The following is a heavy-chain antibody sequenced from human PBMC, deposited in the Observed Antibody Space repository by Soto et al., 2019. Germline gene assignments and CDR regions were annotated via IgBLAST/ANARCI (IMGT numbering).Heavy chain of an antibody. Sequence: QVQLVQSGAEVKKPGASVKVSCKASGYTFTSYGISWVRQAPGQGLEWMGWISAYNGNTNYAQKLQGRGTMTTDTSTSTAYMELRSPRSDDTAVYSIARGRDRGGYQGDCVYRGQGTLVAVSS. D-gene: IGHD2-21*01. CDR3: ARGRDRGGYQGDCVY. J-gene: IGHJ4*02. CDR2: ISAYNGNT. V-gene: IGHV1-18*01. CDR1: GYTFTSYG.